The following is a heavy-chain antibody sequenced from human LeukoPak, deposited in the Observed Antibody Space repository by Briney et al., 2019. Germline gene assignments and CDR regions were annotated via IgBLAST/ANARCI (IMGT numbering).Heavy chain of an antibody. J-gene: IGHJ6*02. CDR3: ARDQVSPDYCYYYGMDV. Sequence: PGGSLRLSCAASGFTFSSYEMNWVRQAPGKGLEWVSYISSSGSTIYYADSVKGRLTISRDNAKNSLYLQMNSLRAEDTAVYYCARDQVSPDYCYYYGMDVWGQGTTVTVSS. CDR2: ISSSGSTI. CDR1: GFTFSSYE. V-gene: IGHV3-48*03.